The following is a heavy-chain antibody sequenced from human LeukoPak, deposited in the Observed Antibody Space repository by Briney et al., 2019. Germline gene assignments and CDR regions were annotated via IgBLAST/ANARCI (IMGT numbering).Heavy chain of an antibody. V-gene: IGHV3-74*01. CDR3: ILAAAGTEFDS. D-gene: IGHD6-13*01. CDR1: GLTFSSYW. CDR2: IDTDGSST. Sequence: GGSLRFSCAASGLTFSSYWMHWVRQAPGKGLVWVSRIDTDGSSTSYADSVKGRFTISRDNAKNTLYLQMSSLRAEDTAVYYCILAAAGTEFDSWGQGTLVTVSS. J-gene: IGHJ4*02.